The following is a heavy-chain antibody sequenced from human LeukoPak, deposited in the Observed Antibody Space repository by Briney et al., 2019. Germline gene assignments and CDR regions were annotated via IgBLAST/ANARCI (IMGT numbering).Heavy chain of an antibody. CDR1: GFTFSNYL. J-gene: IGHJ3*01. Sequence: PGGSLRLSCAASGFTFSNYLMHWVRQAPGKGLVWVSRINTDETNAYADSVEGRFTISRDNAKNTLYLQMNNLRVEASAVYFCGRGGDGIDFWGQGTTVIVSS. CDR3: GRGGDGIDF. V-gene: IGHV3-74*01. CDR2: INTDETNA.